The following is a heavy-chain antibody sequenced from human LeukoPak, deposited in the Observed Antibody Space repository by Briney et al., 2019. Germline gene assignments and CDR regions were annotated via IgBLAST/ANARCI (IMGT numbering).Heavy chain of an antibody. D-gene: IGHD3-10*01. Sequence: GGSLRLSCAASGFTFSSYWMHWVRQVPGKGLVWVSRINSDGCSTSYADSVKGRFTTSRDNAKNTLYVQMNSLRAEDTAVYYCSTGSGHAFDIWGRGTMVTVSS. J-gene: IGHJ3*02. CDR1: GFTFSSYW. CDR2: INSDGCST. V-gene: IGHV3-74*01. CDR3: STGSGHAFDI.